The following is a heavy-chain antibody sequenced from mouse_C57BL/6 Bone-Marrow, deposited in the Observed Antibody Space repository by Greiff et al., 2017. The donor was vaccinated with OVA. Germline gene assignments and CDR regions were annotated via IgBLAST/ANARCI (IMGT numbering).Heavy chain of an antibody. CDR1: GFTFSSYA. D-gene: IGHD1-1*01. Sequence: DVKLVESGGGLVKPGGSLKLSCAASGFTFSSYAMSWVRPTPEKRLEWVATISDGGSYTYYPDNVKGRFTISRDKAKNNLYLQMRHLKSEDTAMYYCAREDYGSSFYFDDWGQGTTLTVSS. J-gene: IGHJ2*01. CDR2: ISDGGSYT. V-gene: IGHV5-4*01. CDR3: AREDYGSSFYFDD.